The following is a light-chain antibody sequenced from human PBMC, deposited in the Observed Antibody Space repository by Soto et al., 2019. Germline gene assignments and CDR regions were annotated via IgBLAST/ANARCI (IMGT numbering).Light chain of an antibody. CDR2: KVS. V-gene: IGKV2-30*02. CDR1: QTLVHSDGNTY. J-gene: IGKJ1*01. Sequence: DVVLTQSPLSLPVTLGQPASISCRSSQTLVHSDGNTYLNWFLQRPGQSPRRLLYKVSDRESGVPDRFSDSASGTDVTLNISRVEAEDVGVSYCMQRTRCPPWTFGQGTKV. CDR3: MQRTRCPPWT.